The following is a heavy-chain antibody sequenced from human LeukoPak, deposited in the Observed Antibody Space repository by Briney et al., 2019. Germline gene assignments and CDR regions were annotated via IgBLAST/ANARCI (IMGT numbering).Heavy chain of an antibody. CDR2: ISYDGSNI. J-gene: IGHJ6*02. D-gene: IGHD6-6*01. Sequence: GGSLRLSCAASGFTFNSYAMHWVRQAPGKGLEWVAVISYDGSNIYYADSVKGRFTISRDNSKNTVYLQMNSLRVEDTAVYYCARVQGLGGSSSSYYYYGMDVWGQGTTVTVSS. V-gene: IGHV3-30-3*01. CDR1: GFTFNSYA. CDR3: ARVQGLGGSSSSYYYYGMDV.